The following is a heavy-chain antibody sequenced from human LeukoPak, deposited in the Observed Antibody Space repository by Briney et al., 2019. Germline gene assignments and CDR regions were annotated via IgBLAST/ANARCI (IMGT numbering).Heavy chain of an antibody. J-gene: IGHJ5*02. CDR3: ATDHSMANTAWWFDP. Sequence: ASVKVSCKASGGTFSSYAISWVRQAPGQGLEWMGVINPSGTGASYAQKFQGRITMSRDTSTSTVYMELSSLRSEDTAFYYCATDHSMANTAWWFDPWGQGTLVTVSS. D-gene: IGHD5-24*01. CDR2: INPSGTGA. CDR1: GGTFSSYA. V-gene: IGHV1-46*01.